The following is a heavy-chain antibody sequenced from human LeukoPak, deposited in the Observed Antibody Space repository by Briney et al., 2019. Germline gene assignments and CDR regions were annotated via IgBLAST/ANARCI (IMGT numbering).Heavy chain of an antibody. CDR1: GFTVSAKY. CDR3: ARDPWGDQGGYVDYYYYMDV. J-gene: IGHJ6*03. Sequence: GGSLRLSCAASGFTVSAKYMSWVRQGPGKGLDWISSIYSDGGTNYADSVKGRFTISRDNPRNTMYLQMSSLRPEDTAVYYCARDPWGDQGGYVDYYYYMDVWGKGTTVTVSS. V-gene: IGHV3-66*01. CDR2: IYSDGGT. D-gene: IGHD3-22*01.